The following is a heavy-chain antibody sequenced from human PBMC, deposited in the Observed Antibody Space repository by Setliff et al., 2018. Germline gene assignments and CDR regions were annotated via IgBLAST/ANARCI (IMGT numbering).Heavy chain of an antibody. CDR2: MNPNTGYT. CDR3: ARGSRSQNWGGRYSWFDP. Sequence: ASVKVSCKASGYSFSTYDINWVRQAAGQGLEWMGWMNPNTGYTGYARNFQGRVTMTRNTSISTAYMELSGLRSDDTAVYYCARGSRSQNWGGRYSWFDPWGQGTQVTSP. V-gene: IGHV1-8*02. D-gene: IGHD7-27*01. CDR1: GYSFSTYD. J-gene: IGHJ5*02.